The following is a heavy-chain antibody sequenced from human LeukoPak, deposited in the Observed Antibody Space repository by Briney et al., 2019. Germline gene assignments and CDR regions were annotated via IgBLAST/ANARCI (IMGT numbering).Heavy chain of an antibody. D-gene: IGHD3-22*01. CDR2: IRTSVSA. J-gene: IGHJ4*02. CDR3: ARHPYYYDSRGNVQLDDFDY. Sequence: KPSETLSLTCSVSGSSFNTYYWSWIRQPAGKGLEWIGRIRTSVSADYNPSLQSRATISIDMSKKEVSLKLTSVTAADTAVYYCARHPYYYDSRGNVQLDDFDYWGRGIQVIVSS. CDR1: GSSFNTYY. V-gene: IGHV4-4*07.